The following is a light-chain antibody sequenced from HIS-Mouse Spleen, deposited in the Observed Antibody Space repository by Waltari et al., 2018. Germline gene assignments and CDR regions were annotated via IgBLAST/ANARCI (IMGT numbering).Light chain of an antibody. CDR3: SSYTSSSTLV. J-gene: IGLJ3*02. CDR1: SSDVGGYTY. V-gene: IGLV2-14*03. CDR2: DVR. Sequence: QSALTQPTSVSGSPGQSITISCTGTSSDVGGYTYVSWYQQQPGKAPKLMIYDVRNRPSGFSKRFSGSKSGNTASLTISGLQAEDEADYYCSSYTSSSTLVFGGGTKLTVL.